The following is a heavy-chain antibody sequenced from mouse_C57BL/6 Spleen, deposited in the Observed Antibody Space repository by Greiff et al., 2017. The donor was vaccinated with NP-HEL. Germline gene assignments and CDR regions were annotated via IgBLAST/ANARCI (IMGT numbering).Heavy chain of an antibody. Sequence: EVKLQESGPGLVKPSQSLSLTCSVTGYSITSGYYWNWIRQFPGNKLEWMGYISYDGSNNYNPSLKNRISITRDTSKNQFFLKLNSVTTEDTATYYCARGWWPYYAMDYWGQGTSVTVSS. CDR3: ARGWWPYYAMDY. V-gene: IGHV3-6*01. J-gene: IGHJ4*01. CDR2: ISYDGSN. D-gene: IGHD1-1*02. CDR1: GYSITSGYY.